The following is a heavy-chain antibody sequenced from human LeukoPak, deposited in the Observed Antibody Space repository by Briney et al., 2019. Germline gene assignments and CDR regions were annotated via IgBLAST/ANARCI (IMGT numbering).Heavy chain of an antibody. D-gene: IGHD2-21*02. J-gene: IGHJ4*02. V-gene: IGHV3-43D*04. CDR1: GFTFDDYA. Sequence: GGSLRLSCAASGFTFDDYAMHWVRQAPGKGLEWVSLISWDGGSTYYADSVKGRFTIPRDNSKNSLYLQMNSLRAEDTALYYCAKAAYCGGDCYPEEYYFDYWGQGTLVTVSS. CDR2: ISWDGGST. CDR3: AKAAYCGGDCYPEEYYFDY.